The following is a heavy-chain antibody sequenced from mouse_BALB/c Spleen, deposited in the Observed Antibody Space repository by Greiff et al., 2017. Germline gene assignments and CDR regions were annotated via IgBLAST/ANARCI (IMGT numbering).Heavy chain of an antibody. CDR1: GYSFTGYF. Sequence: VQLQQSGPELVKPGASVKISCKASGYSFTGYFMNWVMQSHGKSLEWIGRINPYNGDTFYNQKFKGKATLTVDKSSSTAHMELRSLASEDSAVYYCARSGGGDYWGQGTTLTVSS. D-gene: IGHD3-1*01. V-gene: IGHV1-20*02. CDR3: ARSGGGDY. CDR2: INPYNGDT. J-gene: IGHJ2*01.